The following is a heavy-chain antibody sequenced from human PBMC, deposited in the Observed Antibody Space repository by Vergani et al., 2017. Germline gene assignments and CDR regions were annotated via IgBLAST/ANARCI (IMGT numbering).Heavy chain of an antibody. D-gene: IGHD2-2*01. V-gene: IGHV3-7*01. J-gene: IGHJ6*02. CDR1: GFTFSSYW. Sequence: EVQLVESGGGLVQPGGSLRLSCAASGFTFSSYWMSWVRQAPGKGLEWVANINQDGSEKYYVDSVKGRFTISRDNAENSLYLQMNSLRAEDTAVYYCARDVEELAAAIHIPYYYYGMDVWGQGTTVTVSS. CDR3: ARDVEELAAAIHIPYYYYGMDV. CDR2: INQDGSEK.